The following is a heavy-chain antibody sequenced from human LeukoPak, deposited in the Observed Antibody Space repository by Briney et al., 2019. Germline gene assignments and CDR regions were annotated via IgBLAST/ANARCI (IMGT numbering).Heavy chain of an antibody. CDR3: ARVGTATTRYYYYGMDV. D-gene: IGHD5-12*01. Sequence: GGSLRLSCAASGFTFSSYALSWVRQAPGKGLEWVSGISGNSGSIGYADSVKGRFAISRDNAKNSLYLQMNSLRAEDTALYYCARVGTATTRYYYYGMDVWGQGTTVTVSS. V-gene: IGHV3-9*01. CDR2: ISGNSGSI. CDR1: GFTFSSYA. J-gene: IGHJ6*02.